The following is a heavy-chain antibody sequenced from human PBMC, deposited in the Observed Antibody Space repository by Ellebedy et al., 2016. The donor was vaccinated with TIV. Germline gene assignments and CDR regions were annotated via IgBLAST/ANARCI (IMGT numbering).Heavy chain of an antibody. CDR1: GFTFSGYY. CDR3: ARLGVIAAAGASDN. Sequence: GESLKISCAASGFTFSGYYMSWFRQAPGKGPEWVSYISYSGDLMYYADSVKGRFTTSRDNAENSWYLQMNSLRAEDTAVYYCARLGVIAAAGASDNWGQGTLVTVSS. J-gene: IGHJ4*02. CDR2: ISYSGDLM. V-gene: IGHV3-11*01. D-gene: IGHD6-13*01.